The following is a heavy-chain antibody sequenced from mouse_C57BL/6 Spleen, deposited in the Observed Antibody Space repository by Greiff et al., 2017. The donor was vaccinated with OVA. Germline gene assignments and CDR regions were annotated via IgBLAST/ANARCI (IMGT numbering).Heavy chain of an antibody. CDR2: FHPYNDDT. Sequence: VKVVESGAELVKPGASVKMSCKASGYTFTTYPIEWMKQNHGKSLEWIGNFHPYNDDTKYNEKFKGKATLTVEKSSSTVYLELSRLTSDDSAVYYCARQVYYDYDAWFAYWGQGTLVTVSA. V-gene: IGHV1-47*01. D-gene: IGHD2-4*01. CDR3: ARQVYYDYDAWFAY. CDR1: GYTFTTYP. J-gene: IGHJ3*01.